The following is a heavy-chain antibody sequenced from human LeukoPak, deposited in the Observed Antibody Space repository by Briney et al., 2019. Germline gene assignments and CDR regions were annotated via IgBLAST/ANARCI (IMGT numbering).Heavy chain of an antibody. D-gene: IGHD6-13*01. J-gene: IGHJ5*02. CDR3: ARGRTSRRYSSSSHPWFDP. CDR2: INHSGST. CDR1: GGSFSGYY. Sequence: SETLSLTCAVYGGSFSGYYWSWIRQPPGKGLEWIGEINHSGSTNYNPSLKSRVTISVDTSKNQFSLKLSSVTAADTAVYYCARGRTSRRYSSSSHPWFDPWGQGTLVTVSS. V-gene: IGHV4-34*01.